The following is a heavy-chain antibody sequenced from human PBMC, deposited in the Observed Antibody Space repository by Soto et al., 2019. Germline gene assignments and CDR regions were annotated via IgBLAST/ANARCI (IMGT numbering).Heavy chain of an antibody. D-gene: IGHD3-3*01. CDR1: GFTFSSYW. CDR2: INSDGSST. CDR3: ASVRWTQNAEYFQH. V-gene: IGHV3-74*01. J-gene: IGHJ1*01. Sequence: PGGSLRLSCASSGFTFSSYWMHLVRQAPGKGLVWVSRINSDGSSTSYADSVKGRFTISRDNAKNTLYLQMNSLRAEDTAVYYCASVRWTQNAEYFQHWGQGTLVTVSS.